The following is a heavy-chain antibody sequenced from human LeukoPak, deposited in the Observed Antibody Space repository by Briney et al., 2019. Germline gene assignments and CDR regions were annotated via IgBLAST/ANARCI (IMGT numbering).Heavy chain of an antibody. V-gene: IGHV3-23*01. Sequence: GGSLRLSCAASGFTFSSYAMSWVRQAPGKGLEWVSAISGSGGSTYYADSVKGRFTISRDNSKNTLYPQMNSLRAEDTAVYYCAKSSSYERRLVFVRDYGMDVWGQGTTVTVSS. CDR1: GFTFSSYA. D-gene: IGHD5-12*01. CDR3: AKSSSYERRLVFVRDYGMDV. J-gene: IGHJ6*02. CDR2: ISGSGGST.